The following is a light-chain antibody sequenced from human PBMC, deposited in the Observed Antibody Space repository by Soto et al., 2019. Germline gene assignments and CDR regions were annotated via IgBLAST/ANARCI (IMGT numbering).Light chain of an antibody. CDR2: DTS. CDR1: TGAVTSGHY. Sequence: QAVVTQEPSLPVSPGGTVTLTCGSSTGAVTSGHYPYWFQQKPGQAPRTLLYDTSNKHSWTPARFSGSLLGGKAALPLSGAQPENESDYYCLLHYSDSLSLGGGTKLTVL. J-gene: IGLJ2*01. CDR3: LLHYSDSLS. V-gene: IGLV7-46*01.